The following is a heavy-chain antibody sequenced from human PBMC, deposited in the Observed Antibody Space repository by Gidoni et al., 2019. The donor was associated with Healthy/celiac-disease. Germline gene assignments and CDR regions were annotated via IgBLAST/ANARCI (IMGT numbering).Heavy chain of an antibody. J-gene: IGHJ5*02. Sequence: SLKSRVTISVDTSKNQFSLKLSSVTAADTAVYYCARPLPRPYSSSSGRWFDPWGQGTLVTVSS. D-gene: IGHD6-6*01. V-gene: IGHV4-34*01. CDR3: ARPLPRPYSSSSGRWFDP.